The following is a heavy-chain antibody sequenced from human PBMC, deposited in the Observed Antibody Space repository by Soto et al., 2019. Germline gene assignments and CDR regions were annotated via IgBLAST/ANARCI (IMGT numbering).Heavy chain of an antibody. J-gene: IGHJ3*02. CDR2: IIGNSAEI. D-gene: IGHD3-16*01. CDR1: GFTFSTYA. CDR3: ARTKGADAFDI. V-gene: IGHV3-23*01. Sequence: GGSLRLSCEASGFTFSTYAMSWVRQAPGKGLEWVAGIIGNSAEIRYADTVEGRFTISRDNSEKTVYLQMFSLRAEDTAVYYCARTKGADAFDIWGQGTMVTVSS.